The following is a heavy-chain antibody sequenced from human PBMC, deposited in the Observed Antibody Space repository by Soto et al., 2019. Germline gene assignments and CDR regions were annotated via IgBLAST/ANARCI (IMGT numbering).Heavy chain of an antibody. CDR3: TRANWYSEY. CDR1: GGSISNHY. CDR2: IYYNGNT. D-gene: IGHD7-27*01. V-gene: IGHV4-59*11. J-gene: IGHJ4*02. Sequence: QVQLQESGPGLVKPSETLSLTCSVSGGSISNHYWSWIRQPPGKGLEWIGYIYYNGNTNYNPSLKRRVTMSVDTSRNQISLKLTTVTAADTAVYYCTRANWYSEYWGQGTLVTASS.